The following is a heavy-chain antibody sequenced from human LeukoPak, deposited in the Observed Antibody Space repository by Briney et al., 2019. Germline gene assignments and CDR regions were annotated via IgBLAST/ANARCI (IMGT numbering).Heavy chain of an antibody. CDR2: IEKDGSQE. Sequence: GGSLRLSCAASGFTFSSYSMNWVRQAPGKGLEWVATIEKDGSQEYYVDSVKGRFTISRDNAKNSTYLQMNSLRVEDTAVYYCVRYEFDYWGQGTLVTVSS. J-gene: IGHJ4*02. CDR1: GFTFSSYS. D-gene: IGHD2-8*01. V-gene: IGHV3-7*01. CDR3: VRYEFDY.